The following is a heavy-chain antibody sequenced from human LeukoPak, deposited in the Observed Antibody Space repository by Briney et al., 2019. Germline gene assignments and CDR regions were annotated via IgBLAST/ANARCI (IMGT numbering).Heavy chain of an antibody. CDR3: ARGTGYSNFDY. D-gene: IGHD3/OR15-3a*01. Sequence: SSQTLSLTCAVSGGSISSGGYSWSWIRQPPGKGLEWIGYIYHSGSTYYNPSLKSRVTISVDRSKNQFSLKLSSVTAADTAVYYCARGTGYSNFDYWGQGTLVTVSS. J-gene: IGHJ4*02. CDR2: IYHSGST. CDR1: GGSISSGGYS. V-gene: IGHV4-30-2*01.